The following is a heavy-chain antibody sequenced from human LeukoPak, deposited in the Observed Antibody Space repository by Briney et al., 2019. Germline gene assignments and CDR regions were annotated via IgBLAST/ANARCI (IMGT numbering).Heavy chain of an antibody. D-gene: IGHD7-27*01. Sequence: GGSLRLSCTASGFTSGDYAMSWVRQAPGKGLEWVGFIRSKAYGGTTEYAASVKGRFTISRDDSKSIAYLQMNSLKAEDTAVYYCWGNYYYYMDVWGKGTTVTVSS. CDR2: IRSKAYGGTT. CDR1: GFTSGDYA. CDR3: WGNYYYYMDV. V-gene: IGHV3-49*04. J-gene: IGHJ6*03.